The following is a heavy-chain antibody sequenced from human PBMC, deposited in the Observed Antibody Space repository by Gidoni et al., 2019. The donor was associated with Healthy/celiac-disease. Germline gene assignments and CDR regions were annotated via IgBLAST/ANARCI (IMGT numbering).Heavy chain of an antibody. CDR3: AKDSFACSGGSCYPNWFDP. J-gene: IGHJ5*02. D-gene: IGHD2-15*01. CDR1: GFTFSSSA. V-gene: IGHV3-23*01. Sequence: EVQLLESGGGLVQPGGSLRPSCAAAGFTFSSSAMRWVRQAPGKGLEWVSAISGSGGSTYYADSVKGRFTISRDNSKNTLYLQMNSLRAEDTAVYYCAKDSFACSGGSCYPNWFDPWGQGTLVTVSS. CDR2: ISGSGGST.